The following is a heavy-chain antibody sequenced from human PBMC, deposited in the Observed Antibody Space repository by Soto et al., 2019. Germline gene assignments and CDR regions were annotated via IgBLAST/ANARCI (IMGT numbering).Heavy chain of an antibody. D-gene: IGHD4-17*01. V-gene: IGHV3-21*01. CDR2: ISSSSSYI. CDR3: SRDGGGHTVTTPHYYYMDV. CDR1: GFTFSSYS. Sequence: GGSLRLSCAASGFTFSSYSMNWVRQAPGKGLEWVSSISSSSSYIYYADSVKGRFTISRDNAKNSLYLQMNSLRAEDTAVYYCSRDGGGHTVTTPHYYYMDVWGKGTTVTVSS. J-gene: IGHJ6*03.